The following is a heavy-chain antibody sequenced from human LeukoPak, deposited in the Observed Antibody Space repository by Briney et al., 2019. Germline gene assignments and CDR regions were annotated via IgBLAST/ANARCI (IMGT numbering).Heavy chain of an antibody. D-gene: IGHD2-2*01. V-gene: IGHV3-30-3*01. J-gene: IGHJ4*02. Sequence: PGRSLRLSCAASGFTFSSYAMHGVRQAPGKGLEWVAVISYDGSNKYYADSVKGRFTISRDNSKNTLYLQMNSLRAEDTAVYYCARDRSVVPGATLTFGAFDYWGQGTLVTVSS. CDR2: ISYDGSNK. CDR3: ARDRSVVPGATLTFGAFDY. CDR1: GFTFSSYA.